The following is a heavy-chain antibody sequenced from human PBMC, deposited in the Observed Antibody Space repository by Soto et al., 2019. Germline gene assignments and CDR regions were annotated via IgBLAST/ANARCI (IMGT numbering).Heavy chain of an antibody. D-gene: IGHD3-10*01. CDR3: ARPAWGLWFGYMDV. V-gene: IGHV3-53*04. CDR2: LYSGGTT. J-gene: IGHJ6*03. Sequence: EVQLVESGGGLVQPGGSLRLSCAVSGFTVSGNYMSWVRQAPGKGLEXXSVLYSGGTTYYADSVKGRFTISRHNSNNTLFLQMDSLRVDDTAIYYCARPAWGLWFGYMDVWGKGTTVTVSS. CDR1: GFTVSGNY.